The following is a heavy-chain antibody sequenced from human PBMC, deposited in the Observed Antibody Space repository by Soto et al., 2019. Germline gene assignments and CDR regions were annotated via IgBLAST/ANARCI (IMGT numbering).Heavy chain of an antibody. V-gene: IGHV4-31*03. CDR1: GGSISSGGYY. CDR2: IYYSGST. D-gene: IGHD6-13*01. Sequence: QVQLQESGPGLVKPSQTLSLTCTVSGGSISSGGYYWSWIRQHPGKGLEWIGYIYYSGSTYYNPSLKSRXXIXVXTSKNQFSLKLSSVTAADTAVYYCARGRIAAADFDYWGQGTLVTVSS. CDR3: ARGRIAAADFDY. J-gene: IGHJ4*02.